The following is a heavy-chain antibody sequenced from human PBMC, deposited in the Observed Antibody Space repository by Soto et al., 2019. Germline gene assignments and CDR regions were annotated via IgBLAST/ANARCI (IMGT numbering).Heavy chain of an antibody. Sequence: PSETLSLTCAVSGASISNTNWWCGVRQPPGKGLEWFGEIYHSGTTNCDPSLKSRVTISLDKSTSLLSLTLTSLTAADTAVYYCAIPRAGDFDYWGQGTLVTVSS. CDR1: GASISNTNW. CDR3: AIPRAGDFDY. D-gene: IGHD2-21*01. J-gene: IGHJ4*02. CDR2: IYHSGTT. V-gene: IGHV4-4*02.